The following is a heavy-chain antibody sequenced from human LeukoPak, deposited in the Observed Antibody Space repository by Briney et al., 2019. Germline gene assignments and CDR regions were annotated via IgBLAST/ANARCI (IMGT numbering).Heavy chain of an antibody. J-gene: IGHJ4*02. D-gene: IGHD6-19*01. CDR3: ARGSTSDWPLDH. CDR2: IIPIFGTA. CDR1: GGTFSSYA. Sequence: SVKVSCKASGGTFSSYAISWVRQAPGQGLEWMGGIIPIFGTANYAQNLQGRVTITRDTSARTVYMELTSLRSEDTAAYYCARGSTSDWPLDHWGQGTLLTISP. V-gene: IGHV1-69*05.